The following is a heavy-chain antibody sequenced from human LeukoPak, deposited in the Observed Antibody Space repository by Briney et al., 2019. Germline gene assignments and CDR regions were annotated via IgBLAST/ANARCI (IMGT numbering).Heavy chain of an antibody. CDR1: GFTFDDYA. D-gene: IGHD3-22*01. CDR2: ISWNSGSI. Sequence: PGGSLRLSCAASGFTFDDYAMHWVRQAPGKGLEWVSGISWNSGSIGYADSVKGRFTISRDNSKNTLYLQMNSLRAEDTAVYYCARDGLNYYDSSGYYYYYYYMDVWGKGTTVTVSS. J-gene: IGHJ6*03. V-gene: IGHV3-9*01. CDR3: ARDGLNYYDSSGYYYYYYYMDV.